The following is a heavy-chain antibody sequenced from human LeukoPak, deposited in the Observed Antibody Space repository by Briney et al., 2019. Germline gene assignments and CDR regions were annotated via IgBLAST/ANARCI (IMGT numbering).Heavy chain of an antibody. CDR2: ISWNSGSI. V-gene: IGHV3-9*01. CDR1: GFTFDDYA. D-gene: IGHD3-9*01. CDR3: AKEPQVDILSGYYGAFDI. J-gene: IGHJ3*02. Sequence: PGRSLRLSCAASGFTFDDYAMHWVRQAPGKGLEWVSGISWNSGSIGYADSVKGRFTISRDNAKNSLYLQMNSLRAEDTALYYCAKEPQVDILSGYYGAFDIWGQGTMVTVSS.